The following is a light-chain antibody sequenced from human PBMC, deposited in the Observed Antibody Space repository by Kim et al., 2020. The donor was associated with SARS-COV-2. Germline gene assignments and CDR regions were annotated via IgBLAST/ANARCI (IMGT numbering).Light chain of an antibody. V-gene: IGKV1-17*01. CDR1: QDIRND. CDR2: GAS. CDR3: LQYNTHPIT. Sequence: ALVGDRVTITCRSSQDIRNDLGWYQQNPGRAPKRLVDGASSLQSGVPSRFSGSGSGTEFTHTISSLQPEDFATYFCLQYNTHPITYGQGTRLEIK. J-gene: IGKJ5*01.